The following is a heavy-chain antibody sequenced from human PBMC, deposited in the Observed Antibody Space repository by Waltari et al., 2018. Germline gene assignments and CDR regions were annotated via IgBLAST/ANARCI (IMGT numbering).Heavy chain of an antibody. Sequence: EVQLVESGGGLVQPGGSLRLSCAASGFPFSSYSMNWVPQAPGKGLEWVSYISSSSSTIYYADSVKGRFTISRDNAKNSLYLQMNSLRAEDTAVYYCARKGQWRRVYYYYGMDVWGQGTTVTVSS. V-gene: IGHV3-48*01. CDR2: ISSSSSTI. CDR1: GFPFSSYS. J-gene: IGHJ6*02. D-gene: IGHD6-19*01. CDR3: ARKGQWRRVYYYYGMDV.